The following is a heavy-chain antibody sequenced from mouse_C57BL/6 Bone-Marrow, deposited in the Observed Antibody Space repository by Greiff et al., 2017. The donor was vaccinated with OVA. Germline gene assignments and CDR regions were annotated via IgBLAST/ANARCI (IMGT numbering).Heavy chain of an antibody. CDR3: AREGYYYAMDY. CDR1: GYTFTSYG. J-gene: IGHJ4*01. V-gene: IGHV1-81*01. Sequence: VQLQESGAELARPGASVKLSCKASGYTFTSYGISWVKQRTGQGLEWIGEIYPRSGNTYYNEKFKGKATLTADKSSSTAYMELRSLTSEDSAVYFCAREGYYYAMDYWGQGTSVTVSS. CDR2: IYPRSGNT. D-gene: IGHD2-14*01.